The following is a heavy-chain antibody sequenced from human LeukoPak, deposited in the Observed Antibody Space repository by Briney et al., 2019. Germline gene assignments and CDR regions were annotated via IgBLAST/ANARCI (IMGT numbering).Heavy chain of an antibody. Sequence: GESLKISCKGSGYSFTSYWIGWVRQMPGKGLEWMGIIYPGDSDTRYSPSFQGQVTNSADKSISTAYLQWSSLKASDTAMYYCARWYCSSTSCYRGFDYWGQGTLVTVSS. CDR2: IYPGDSDT. J-gene: IGHJ4*02. D-gene: IGHD2-2*02. CDR1: GYSFTSYW. V-gene: IGHV5-51*01. CDR3: ARWYCSSTSCYRGFDY.